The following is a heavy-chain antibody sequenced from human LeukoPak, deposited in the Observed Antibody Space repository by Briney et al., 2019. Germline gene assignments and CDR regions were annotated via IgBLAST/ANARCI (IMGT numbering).Heavy chain of an antibody. CDR3: ARGEYYYDSSGYGRGRAFDI. J-gene: IGHJ3*02. D-gene: IGHD3-22*01. CDR2: IYHSGST. V-gene: IGHV4-30-2*01. CDR1: GGSISGGGYS. Sequence: SETLSLTCAVSGGSISGGGYSWSWIRQPPGKGLEWIGYIYHSGSTYYNPSLKSRVTISVDRSKNQFSLKLSSVTAADTAVYYCARGEYYYDSSGYGRGRAFDIWGQGTMVTVSS.